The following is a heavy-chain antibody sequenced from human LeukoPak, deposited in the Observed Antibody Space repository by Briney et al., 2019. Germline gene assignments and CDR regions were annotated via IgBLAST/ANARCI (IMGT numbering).Heavy chain of an antibody. J-gene: IGHJ6*02. D-gene: IGHD2-21*01. CDR2: SYPDDSGT. Sequence: GGSLKIFLKGSWYSLPSFWIGLVRQMPGKGPELIGISYPDDSGTRYSRSFKGQVTISTDRSISTAYLQWSSLKPPDTAMYYCESTYSLSGGIGMDIWGQGTTVTVSS. V-gene: IGHV5-51*01. CDR3: ESTYSLSGGIGMDI. CDR1: WYSLPSFW.